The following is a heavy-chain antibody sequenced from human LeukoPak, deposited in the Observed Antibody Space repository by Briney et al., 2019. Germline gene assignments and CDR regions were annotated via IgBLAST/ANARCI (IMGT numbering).Heavy chain of an antibody. V-gene: IGHV4-59*01. Sequence: SETLSLTCTVSGGSISSYYWSWIRQPPGKGLEWIGYIYFSGSTDYNPSLKSRVTISVDTSKNQFSLKLSSVTAADTAVYYCARGGYYYDSRGYYKGNYMDVWGKGTTVTISS. CDR1: GGSISSYY. J-gene: IGHJ6*03. D-gene: IGHD3-22*01. CDR2: IYFSGST. CDR3: ARGGYYYDSRGYYKGNYMDV.